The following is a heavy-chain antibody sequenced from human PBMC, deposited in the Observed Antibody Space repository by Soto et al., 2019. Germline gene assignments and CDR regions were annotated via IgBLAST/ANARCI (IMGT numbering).Heavy chain of an antibody. Sequence: EVQLVESGGGLVQPGGSLRLSCAASGFTVSSNYMSWVRQAPGKGLEWVSVIYSGGSTYYADSVKGRFTISRDNTKNTLYLQMNSLRAEDTAVYYCARARGFGELLSFDCWGQGTLVNVSS. D-gene: IGHD3-10*01. CDR2: IYSGGST. V-gene: IGHV3-66*01. CDR1: GFTVSSNY. CDR3: ARARGFGELLSFDC. J-gene: IGHJ4*02.